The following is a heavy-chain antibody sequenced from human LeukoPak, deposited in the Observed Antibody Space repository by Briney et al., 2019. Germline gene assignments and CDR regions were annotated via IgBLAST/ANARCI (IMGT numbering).Heavy chain of an antibody. D-gene: IGHD3-22*01. CDR3: TRAPGSNYYDSSGYYWEYFQH. CDR2: IRSKAYGGTT. Sequence: GGSLRLSCTASGFTFGDYAMSWVRQAPGKGLEWVAFIRSKAYGGTTEYAASVRGRFTISRDDSKSIAYLQMNRLKTEDTAVYYCTRAPGSNYYDSSGYYWEYFQHWGQGTLVTVSS. V-gene: IGHV3-49*04. J-gene: IGHJ1*01. CDR1: GFTFGDYA.